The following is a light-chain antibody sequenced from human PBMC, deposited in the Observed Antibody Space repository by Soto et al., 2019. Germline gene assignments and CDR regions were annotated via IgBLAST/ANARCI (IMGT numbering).Light chain of an antibody. V-gene: IGLV2-14*01. CDR1: SSDVGGYNS. Sequence: QSVLTQPASVSGSPGQSITISCTGTSSDVGGYNSVSWYRQDPGKAPKLMIYDVTNRPSGVSNRFSGSKSGNTASLTISGLQAEDEADYYCSSYTSSISLVFGTGTKVTVL. CDR3: SSYTSSISLV. J-gene: IGLJ1*01. CDR2: DVT.